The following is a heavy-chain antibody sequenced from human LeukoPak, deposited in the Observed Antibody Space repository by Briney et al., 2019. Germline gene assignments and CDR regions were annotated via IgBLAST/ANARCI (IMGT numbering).Heavy chain of an antibody. CDR1: GYTLTELS. CDR3: ATDPGYYYDSSGYYPVDY. Sequence: ASVKVSCKVSGYTLTELSMHWVRQAHGKGLERVGGFDPEDGETIYAQTFQGRVTMTEDTSTDTAYMELSSMRSEDTAVYYCATDPGYYYDSSGYYPVDYWGQGTLVTVSS. CDR2: FDPEDGET. V-gene: IGHV1-24*01. J-gene: IGHJ4*02. D-gene: IGHD3-22*01.